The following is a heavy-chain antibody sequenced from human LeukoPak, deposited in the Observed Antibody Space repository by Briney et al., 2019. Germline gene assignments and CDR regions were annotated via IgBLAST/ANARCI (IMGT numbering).Heavy chain of an antibody. CDR2: ISTSGST. J-gene: IGHJ5*02. V-gene: IGHV4-4*07. CDR3: ARSWAAGTGWFDP. CDR1: GGSISSYY. D-gene: IGHD6-13*01. Sequence: PSETLSLTCTVSGGSISSYYWSWIRQPAGKGLEWIGRISTSGSTNYNPSLKSRVTMSLDTSKNQSSLKLSSVTAADTAVYYCARSWAAGTGWFDPWGQGTLVTVSS.